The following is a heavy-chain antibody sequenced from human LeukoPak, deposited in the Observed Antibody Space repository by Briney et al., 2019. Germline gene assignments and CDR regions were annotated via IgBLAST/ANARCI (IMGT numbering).Heavy chain of an antibody. D-gene: IGHD3-22*01. CDR1: GGSITSYY. Sequence: PSETLSLTCTVSGGSITSYYWSWIRQPPGKGLEWIGYIYYSGSTNYNPSLKSRVTISVDMYKNQFSLRLSSVTAADTAVYYCARAPLVYDSSGYYYGYFDLWGRGTLVTVSS. J-gene: IGHJ2*01. CDR2: IYYSGST. V-gene: IGHV4-59*08. CDR3: ARAPLVYDSSGYYYGYFDL.